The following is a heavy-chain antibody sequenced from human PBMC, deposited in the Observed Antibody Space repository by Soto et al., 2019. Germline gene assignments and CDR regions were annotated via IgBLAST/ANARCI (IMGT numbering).Heavy chain of an antibody. V-gene: IGHV3-66*01. Sequence: GGSLRLSCAASGFTVSSNYMSWVRQAPGKGLEWVSVIYSGGSTYYADSVKGRFTISRDNSKNTLYLQMNSLRAEDTAVYYCASWSLPHAFDSPGQATMVTVSS. CDR3: ASWSLPHAFDS. CDR2: IYSGGST. D-gene: IGHD2-8*02. CDR1: GFTVSSNY. J-gene: IGHJ3*02.